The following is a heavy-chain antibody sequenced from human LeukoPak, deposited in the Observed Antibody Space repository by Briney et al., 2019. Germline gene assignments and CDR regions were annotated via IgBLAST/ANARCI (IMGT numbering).Heavy chain of an antibody. D-gene: IGHD2-2*01. CDR2: ISDDSNYI. CDR3: ANHLACGSTSCPSFDY. Sequence: GGSLRLSCAASGFTFSDYSMNWVRQAPGKGLEWVSSISDDSNYIYYADSVKGRFTISRDNAKNSLYLQMNSLGAEDTAVYYCANHLACGSTSCPSFDYWGQGTLVTVSS. J-gene: IGHJ4*02. V-gene: IGHV3-21*01. CDR1: GFTFSDYS.